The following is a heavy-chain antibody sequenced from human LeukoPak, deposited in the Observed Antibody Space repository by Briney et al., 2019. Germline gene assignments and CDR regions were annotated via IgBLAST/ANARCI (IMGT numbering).Heavy chain of an antibody. CDR2: IYYSGST. D-gene: IGHD2-21*02. CDR1: GGSISSSSYY. Sequence: PSETLSLTCTVSGGSISSSSYYWGWIRQPPGKGLEWIGSIYYSGSTYYNPSLKSRVTISVDTSKNQFSLKLSSVTAADTAVYYCASHSCGGDCYLFDYWGQGTLVTVSS. CDR3: ASHSCGGDCYLFDY. V-gene: IGHV4-39*01. J-gene: IGHJ4*02.